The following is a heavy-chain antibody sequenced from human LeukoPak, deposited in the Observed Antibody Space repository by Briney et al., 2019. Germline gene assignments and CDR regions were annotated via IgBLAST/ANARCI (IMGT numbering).Heavy chain of an antibody. Sequence: GGSLRLSCAASGFIFDHYGMYWVRQAPGKGLEWVANIKQDGSEKYYVDSVKGRFTISRDNAKNSLYLQMNSLRAEDTAVYYCARDGGRVETTDYWGQGTLVTVSS. J-gene: IGHJ4*02. D-gene: IGHD4-17*01. CDR2: IKQDGSEK. V-gene: IGHV3-7*01. CDR3: ARDGGRVETTDY. CDR1: GFIFDHYG.